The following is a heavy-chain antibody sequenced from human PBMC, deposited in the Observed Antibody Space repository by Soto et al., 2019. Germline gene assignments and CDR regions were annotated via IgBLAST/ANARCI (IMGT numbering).Heavy chain of an antibody. CDR3: VRVGGYCSGGSCSDYMDV. CDR2: INSNGGST. CDR1: GFTFSNYA. V-gene: IGHV3-64*01. D-gene: IGHD2-15*01. Sequence: EVQLVESGGGLVQPGGSLRLSCAASGFTFSNYAMHWVRQAPGKGLEYVSGINSNGGSTYYANSVKGRFTISRDNSKNTLYLQMGSLRAEDMAVYYCVRVGGYCSGGSCSDYMDVWGKGTTVTVSS. J-gene: IGHJ6*03.